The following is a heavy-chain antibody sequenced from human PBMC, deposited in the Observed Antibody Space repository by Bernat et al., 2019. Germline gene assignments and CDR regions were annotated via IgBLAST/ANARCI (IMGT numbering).Heavy chain of an antibody. CDR1: GFTFSSYG. CDR3: AKPTYYYDSSGYYDPLYFDY. Sequence: QVQLVESGGGVVQPGRSLRLSCAASGFTFSSYGMHWVRQAPGKGLKWVAVISYDGSNKYYADSVKGRFTISRDNSKNTLYLQMNSLRAEDTAVYYCAKPTYYYDSSGYYDPLYFDYWGQGTLVTVSS. J-gene: IGHJ4*02. D-gene: IGHD3-22*01. CDR2: ISYDGSNK. V-gene: IGHV3-30*18.